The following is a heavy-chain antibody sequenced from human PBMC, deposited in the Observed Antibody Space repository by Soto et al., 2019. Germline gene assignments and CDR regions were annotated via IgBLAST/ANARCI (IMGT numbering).Heavy chain of an antibody. CDR3: ARDGYDGSGSPYPAY. CDR2: IYYLGST. CDR1: GGSMSEYF. V-gene: IGHV4-59*01. D-gene: IGHD3-10*01. Sequence: SETLSLTCSVSGGSMSEYFWSWIRQSPGKGLEWIGYIYYLGSTDYNPSLKSRVTISVDTSKRQFSLRLTSVTAADTAAYYCARDGYDGSGSPYPAYWGPGTQVTVSS. J-gene: IGHJ4*02.